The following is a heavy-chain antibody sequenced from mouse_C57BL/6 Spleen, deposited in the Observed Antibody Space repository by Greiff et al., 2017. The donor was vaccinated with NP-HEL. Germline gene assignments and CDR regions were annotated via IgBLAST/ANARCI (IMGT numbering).Heavy chain of an antibody. J-gene: IGHJ1*03. D-gene: IGHD2-2*01. CDR3: ARGWLGYFDV. V-gene: IGHV1-26*01. CDR1: GYTFTDYY. Sequence: VQLQQSGPELVKPGASVKISCKASGYTFTDYYMNWVKQSHGKSLEWIGDINPNNGGTSYNQKFKGKATLTVDKSSSTAYMELRSLTSEDSAVYYCARGWLGYFDVWGTGTTVTVSS. CDR2: INPNNGGT.